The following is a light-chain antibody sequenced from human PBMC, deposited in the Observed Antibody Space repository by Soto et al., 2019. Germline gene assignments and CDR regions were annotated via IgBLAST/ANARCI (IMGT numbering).Light chain of an antibody. CDR2: KDS. CDR3: QSADGSGTYWV. Sequence: SYELTQPPSVSVSPGQTARITCSGDALPKQFAYWYQQKPGQAPVLLIYKDSERPSGIPERFSGSSSGTTVTLTISGVQAEDEADYYWQSADGSGTYWVFGGGTKLTVL. J-gene: IGLJ3*02. CDR1: ALPKQF. V-gene: IGLV3-25*03.